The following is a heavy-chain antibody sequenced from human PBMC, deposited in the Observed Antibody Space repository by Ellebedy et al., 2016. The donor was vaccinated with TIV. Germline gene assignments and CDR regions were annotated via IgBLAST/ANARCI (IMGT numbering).Heavy chain of an antibody. CDR1: GGSISSYY. D-gene: IGHD4-23*01. CDR2: LYYSGST. V-gene: IGHV4-59*12. CDR3: ARDVYSGNSPLGLDV. J-gene: IGHJ6*02. Sequence: SETLSLTXTVSGGSISSYYWGWIRQPPGKGLEWIGYLYYSGSTSYNPSLKSRVTISLHTSKNQFSLKLTSVTAADTAVYYCARDVYSGNSPLGLDVWGQGTTVTVSS.